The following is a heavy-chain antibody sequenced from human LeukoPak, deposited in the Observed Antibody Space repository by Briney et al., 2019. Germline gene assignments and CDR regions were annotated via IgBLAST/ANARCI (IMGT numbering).Heavy chain of an antibody. V-gene: IGHV4-39*01. D-gene: IGHD3-9*01. CDR3: ARQDYDILTLVRDAFDI. CDR2: IYYSGST. CDR1: GDSISSSSSY. J-gene: IGHJ3*02. Sequence: SETLSLTCTVSGDSISSSSSYWGWIRQPPGEGLEWIGSIYYSGSTYYNPSLKSRVTISVDTSKNQFSLKLSPVTAADTAVYYCARQDYDILTLVRDAFDIWGQGTTVTVSS.